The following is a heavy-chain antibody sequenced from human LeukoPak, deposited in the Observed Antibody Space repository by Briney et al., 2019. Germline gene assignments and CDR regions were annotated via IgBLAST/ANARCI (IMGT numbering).Heavy chain of an antibody. J-gene: IGHJ4*02. V-gene: IGHV1-8*01. CDR1: GYTFTSYD. CDR3: ARPTTMVRGVTTMAY. CDR2: MNPNSGNT. Sequence: GASEKVSCKDSGYTFTSYDINWVRHDYGRGLEWMGWMNPNSGNTGYAQKFQGRVTMTRNTSISTAYMELSSLRSEDTAVYYCARPTTMVRGVTTMAYWGQGTLVTVSS. D-gene: IGHD3-10*01.